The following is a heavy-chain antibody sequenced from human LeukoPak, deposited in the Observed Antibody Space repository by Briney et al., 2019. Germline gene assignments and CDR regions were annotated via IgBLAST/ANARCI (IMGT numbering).Heavy chain of an antibody. V-gene: IGHV5-10-1*01. Sequence: GESLKISCKGSGYSFSNYWLSWVRQMPGKGVEGMGGIDPSGSYTNYSPSFQGHVTISVDKSISTAYLQWSSLKASDTAMYYCARGYCSSTICHTFDSWGQGTLVTVSS. J-gene: IGHJ4*02. CDR1: GYSFSNYW. CDR3: ARGYCSSTICHTFDS. CDR2: IDPSGSYT. D-gene: IGHD2-2*02.